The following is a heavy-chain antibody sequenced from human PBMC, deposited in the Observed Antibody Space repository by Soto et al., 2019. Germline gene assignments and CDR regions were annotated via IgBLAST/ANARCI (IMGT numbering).Heavy chain of an antibody. CDR3: ASPLGARWRKYPPAY. Sequence: PVGSLRLSCASSVFTFSSYWLSCVRHSPGTWLEWVANIKEDGTRAYYVDSVKGRFTISRDSAKNSLYMQMNNLRAEDTAVYYCASPLGARWRKYPPAYWGQGTLVNVSS. J-gene: IGHJ4*02. CDR1: VFTFSSYW. D-gene: IGHD3-16*01. V-gene: IGHV3-7*03. CDR2: IKEDGTRA.